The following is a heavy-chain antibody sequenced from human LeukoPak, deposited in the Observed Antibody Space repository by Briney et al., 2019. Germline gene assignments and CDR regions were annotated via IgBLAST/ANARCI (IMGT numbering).Heavy chain of an antibody. J-gene: IGHJ5*02. D-gene: IGHD1-7*01. CDR2: INSDGSNT. CDR1: GFTFSKYW. V-gene: IGHV3-74*01. CDR3: ARDRNWNYYRFDP. Sequence: GGSLRLSSAASGFTFSKYWMHWVRQAPGKGLVWVSRINSDGSNTSYADSVKGRFTISRDNAENTLYLRMSSLRAEDTAVYYCARDRNWNYYRFDPSGQGTLVTVSS.